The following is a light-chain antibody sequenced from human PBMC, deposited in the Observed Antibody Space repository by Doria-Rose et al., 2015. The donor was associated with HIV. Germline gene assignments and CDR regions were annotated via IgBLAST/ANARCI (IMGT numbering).Light chain of an antibody. J-gene: IGKJ5*01. Sequence: TQSPGTLSLSPGERATLSCRASQRVKSSYLAWYQQKPGQAPSLVIYDASSRATGIPDRFSGSGSGTDYTLTISRLEPEEVTVYYCQQYGDSRGFFGKGTRLEIK. V-gene: IGKV3-20*01. CDR1: QRVKSSY. CDR2: DAS. CDR3: QQYGDSRGF.